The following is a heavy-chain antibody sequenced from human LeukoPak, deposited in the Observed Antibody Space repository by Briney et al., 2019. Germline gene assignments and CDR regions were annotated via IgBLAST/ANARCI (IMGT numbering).Heavy chain of an antibody. V-gene: IGHV3-30-3*01. CDR1: RFTFSSYA. Sequence: GGSLRLSCAASRFTFSSYAMHWVRQAPGKGLEWVAIISYDGSNKYYADSVKGRFTISRDNSKNTLYLQMNSLRAEDTAVYYCARTALLRFLEWLFLDYWGQGTLVTVSS. CDR2: ISYDGSNK. J-gene: IGHJ4*02. CDR3: ARTALLRFLEWLFLDY. D-gene: IGHD3-3*01.